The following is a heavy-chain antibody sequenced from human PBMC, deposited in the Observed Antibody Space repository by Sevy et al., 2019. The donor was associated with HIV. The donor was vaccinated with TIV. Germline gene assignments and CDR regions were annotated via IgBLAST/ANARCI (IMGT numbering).Heavy chain of an antibody. V-gene: IGHV3-64*02. D-gene: IGHD5-18*01. CDR3: AGEGVGGYSYSLDY. CDR2: ISSNGGST. CDR1: GFSFSSYA. Sequence: GGSLRLSCAASGFSFSSYALHWVRQAPGKGLEYVSAISSNGGSTYYADSVKGRFTISRDNSKNTLYLQMGGLRAEDMAVYYGAGEGVGGYSYSLDYWGQGTLVTVSS. J-gene: IGHJ4*02.